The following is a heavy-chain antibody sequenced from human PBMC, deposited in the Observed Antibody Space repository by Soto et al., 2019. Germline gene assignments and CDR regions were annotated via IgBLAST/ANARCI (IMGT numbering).Heavy chain of an antibody. CDR3: ARQLIDIAALPLDFDY. CDR2: IYYSGST. V-gene: IGHV4-39*01. J-gene: IGHJ4*02. CDR1: GGSISSSSYY. Sequence: SETLSLTCTVSGGSISSSSYYWGWIRQPPGKGLEWIGSIYYSGSTYYNPSLKSRVTISVDTSKNQFSLKLSSVTAADTAVYYCARQLIDIAALPLDFDYCGQGTMVTVYS. D-gene: IGHD6-6*01.